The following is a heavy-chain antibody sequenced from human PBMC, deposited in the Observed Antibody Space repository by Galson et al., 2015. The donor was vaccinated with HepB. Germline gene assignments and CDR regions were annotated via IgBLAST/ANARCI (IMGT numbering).Heavy chain of an antibody. D-gene: IGHD2-2*02. CDR1: GFTFSSYW. V-gene: IGHV3-74*01. CDR3: ARAQIVVVPAAILTEEYNWFDP. CDR2: INSDGSST. J-gene: IGHJ5*02. Sequence: SLRLSCAASGFTFSSYWMHWVRQAPGKGLVWVSRINSDGSSTSYADSVKGRFTISRDNAKNTLYLQMNRLRAEDTAVYYCARAQIVVVPAAILTEEYNWFDPWGQGTLVTVSS.